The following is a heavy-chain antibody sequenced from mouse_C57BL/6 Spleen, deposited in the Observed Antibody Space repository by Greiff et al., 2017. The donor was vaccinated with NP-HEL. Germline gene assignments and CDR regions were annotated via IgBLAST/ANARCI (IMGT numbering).Heavy chain of an antibody. CDR1: GYTFTDYN. D-gene: IGHD1-1*01. CDR2: INPNNGGT. Sequence: VQLQQSGPELVKPGASVKMSCKASGYTFTDYNMHWVKQSHGKSLEWIGYINPNNGGTSYNQKFKGKATLTVNKSSSTAYMELRSLTSEDSAVYYCAKYYYGSSYVGFAYWGQGTLVTVSA. CDR3: AKYYYGSSYVGFAY. V-gene: IGHV1-22*01. J-gene: IGHJ3*01.